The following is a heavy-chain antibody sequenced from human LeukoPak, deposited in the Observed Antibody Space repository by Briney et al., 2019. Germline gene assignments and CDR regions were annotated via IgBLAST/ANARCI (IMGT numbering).Heavy chain of an antibody. CDR2: INHSGST. CDR1: GGSFSGYY. V-gene: IGHV4-34*01. CDR3: ARGPFPASYAFDI. Sequence: SETLSLTCAVYGGSFSGYYWSWIRQPPGKGLEWIGEINHSGSTNYNPSLKSRVTISVDTSKNRFSLKLSSVTAADTAVYYCARGPFPASYAFDIWGQGTMVTVSS. J-gene: IGHJ3*02.